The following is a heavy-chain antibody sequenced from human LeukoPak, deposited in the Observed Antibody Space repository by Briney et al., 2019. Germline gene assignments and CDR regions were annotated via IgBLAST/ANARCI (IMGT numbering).Heavy chain of an antibody. CDR2: ISAYNGNT. J-gene: IGHJ5*01. Sequence: GASVKVPCKASGYTFTSYGITWVRQAPGQGLEWMGWISAYNGNTNYAQKVQGRVTMTTDTSTRTAYMELRSLRSDDTAVYYCARGVVVAATYNWFDSWGQGTLVTVSS. V-gene: IGHV1-18*01. CDR3: ARGVVVAATYNWFDS. CDR1: GYTFTSYG. D-gene: IGHD2-15*01.